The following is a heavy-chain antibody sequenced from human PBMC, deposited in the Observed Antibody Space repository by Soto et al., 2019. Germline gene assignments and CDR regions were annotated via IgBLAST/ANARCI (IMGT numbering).Heavy chain of an antibody. CDR3: ARGGGYEATFDY. CDR2: IYYSGST. CDR1: GGSISSGGYY. Sequence: SSETLSLTCTVSGGSISSGGYYWSWIRQHPGKGLEWIGYIYYSGSTYYNPSLKSRVTISVDTSKNQFSLKLSSVTAAATAVYYCARGGGYEATFDYWGQGTLVTVSS. D-gene: IGHD5-12*01. V-gene: IGHV4-31*03. J-gene: IGHJ4*02.